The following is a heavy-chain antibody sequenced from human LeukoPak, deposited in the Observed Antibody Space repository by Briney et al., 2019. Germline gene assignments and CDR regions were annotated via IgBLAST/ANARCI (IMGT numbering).Heavy chain of an antibody. CDR2: IYLGDSDT. V-gene: IGHV5-51*01. Sequence: GESLKISCKGPGYSFTSYWIGWVRQMPGKGLEWMGIIYLGDSDTRYSPSIQGQVTISADKSISTAYLQWSSLKASDTAMYYCARPHSSGYEDDFDYWGQGTLVTVSS. CDR3: ARPHSSGYEDDFDY. D-gene: IGHD3-22*01. J-gene: IGHJ4*02. CDR1: GYSFTSYW.